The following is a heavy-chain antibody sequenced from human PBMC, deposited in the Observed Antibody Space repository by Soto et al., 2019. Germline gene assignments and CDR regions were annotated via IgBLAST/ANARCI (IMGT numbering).Heavy chain of an antibody. Sequence: ASVEVSFKTSGYSFSSYAIILCRQCPLQWLELLGWISTFNGNTNYARKLQGRVTITTDTSTSTAYMELRSLTSDDTALYYCARHYDPRIFTRDLGTWGKGNLVNVSS. D-gene: IGHD3-16*01. J-gene: IGHJ5*02. CDR1: GYSFSSYA. CDR2: ISTFNGNT. V-gene: IGHV1-18*01. CDR3: ARHYDPRIFTRDLGT.